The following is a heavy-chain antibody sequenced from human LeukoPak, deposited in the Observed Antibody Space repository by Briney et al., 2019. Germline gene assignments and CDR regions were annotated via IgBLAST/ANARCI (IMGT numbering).Heavy chain of an antibody. CDR3: AKDHSSGWYGDYYYGMDV. V-gene: IGHV3-23*01. Sequence: GGSLRLSCAASGFTFSSYAMSWVRQAPRKGLEWVSTIGGSGGSTYFADSVKGRFTISRDNSKNTLYLQMNSLRAEDTAVYYCAKDHSSGWYGDYYYGMDVWGQGTTVTVSS. CDR2: IGGSGGST. CDR1: GFTFSSYA. D-gene: IGHD6-19*01. J-gene: IGHJ6*02.